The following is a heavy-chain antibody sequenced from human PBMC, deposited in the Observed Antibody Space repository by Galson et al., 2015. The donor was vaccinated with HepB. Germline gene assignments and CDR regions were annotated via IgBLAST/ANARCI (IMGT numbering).Heavy chain of an antibody. J-gene: IGHJ4*02. CDR2: IRSRAYGATT. CDR1: GFTFGDYA. V-gene: IGHV3-49*03. D-gene: IGHD7-27*01. CDR3: TRGPNWAQIGSS. Sequence: SLRLSCAASGFTFGDYAMSWFRQAPGKGLEWVGLIRSRAYGATTEYAASVKGRFTISRDESKSIAYLEMNSLKTEDTAVYYCTRGPNWAQIGSSWGQGTLLTVSS.